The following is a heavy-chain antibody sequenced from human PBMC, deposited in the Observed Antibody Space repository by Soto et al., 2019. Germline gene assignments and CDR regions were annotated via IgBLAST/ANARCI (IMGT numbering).Heavy chain of an antibody. CDR3: ARSSSWYWYYFDD. J-gene: IGHJ4*02. V-gene: IGHV4-39*01. CDR1: GGSISSSSYY. D-gene: IGHD6-13*01. CDR2: IYYSGST. Sequence: SETLSLTCTVSGGSISSSSYYWGWIRQPPGKGLEWIGSIYYSGSTYYNPSLKSRVTISVDTSKNQFSLKLSSVTAADTAVYYCARSSSWYWYYFDDWGQGTLVTVSS.